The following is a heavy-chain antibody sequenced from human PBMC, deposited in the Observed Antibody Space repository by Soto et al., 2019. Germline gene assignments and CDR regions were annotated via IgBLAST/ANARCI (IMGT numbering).Heavy chain of an antibody. V-gene: IGHV1-69*13. CDR3: AIGITIFGVVIMSPYYYGMDV. J-gene: IGHJ6*02. Sequence: GASVKVSCKASGGAFSSYAISWVRQAPGQGLEWKGGIIPIFGTANYAQKFQGRVTITADESTSTAYMELSSLRSEDTAVYYCAIGITIFGVVIMSPYYYGMDVWGQGTTVTVSS. D-gene: IGHD3-3*01. CDR1: GGAFSSYA. CDR2: IIPIFGTA.